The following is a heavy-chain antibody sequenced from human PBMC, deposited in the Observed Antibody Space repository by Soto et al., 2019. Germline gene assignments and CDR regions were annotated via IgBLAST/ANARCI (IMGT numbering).Heavy chain of an antibody. CDR1: GGTFSSYA. Sequence: SVKVSCKASGGTFSSYAISWVRQAPGQGLEWMGGIIPIFGTANYAQKFQGRVTITADKSTSTAYVELSSLRSEDTAVYYCARDKSGTTVVMFWFDPWGQGTLVTVSS. D-gene: IGHD4-17*01. J-gene: IGHJ5*02. V-gene: IGHV1-69*06. CDR3: ARDKSGTTVVMFWFDP. CDR2: IIPIFGTA.